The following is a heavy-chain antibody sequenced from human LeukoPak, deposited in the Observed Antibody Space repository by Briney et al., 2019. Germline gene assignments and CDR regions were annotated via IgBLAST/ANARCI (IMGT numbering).Heavy chain of an antibody. V-gene: IGHV4-39*07. CDR2: IYYSGST. D-gene: IGHD6-19*01. CDR3: ARCSSGWYYYYYYYMDV. CDR1: TGSISSSSYY. J-gene: IGHJ6*03. Sequence: TSETLSLTCTVSTGSISSSSYYWGWIRQPPGKGLEWIGSIYYSGSTHYNPSLKSRVTISVDTSKNQFSLNLSSVTAADTAVYYCARCSSGWYYYYYYYMDVWGKGTTVTVSS.